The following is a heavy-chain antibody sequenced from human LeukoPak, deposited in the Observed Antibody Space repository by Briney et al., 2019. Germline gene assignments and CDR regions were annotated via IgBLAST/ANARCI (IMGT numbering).Heavy chain of an antibody. J-gene: IGHJ4*02. CDR1: GASISGSGYY. Sequence: PSETLSLTCAVSGASISGSGYYWGWIRQPPGKGLEWIGEINHSGSTNYNPSLKSRVTISVDTSKNQFSLKLSSVTAADTAVYYCARRSSRARLFFDYWGQGTLVTVSS. V-gene: IGHV4-39*07. D-gene: IGHD6-6*01. CDR3: ARRSSRARLFFDY. CDR2: INHSGST.